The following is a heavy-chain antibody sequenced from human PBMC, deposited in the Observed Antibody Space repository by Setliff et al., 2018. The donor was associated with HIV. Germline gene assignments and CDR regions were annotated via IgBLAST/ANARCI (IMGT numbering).Heavy chain of an antibody. J-gene: IGHJ5*02. CDR1: GGSFSGSY. Sequence: PSPTLSLTCAVYGGSFSGSYWSWVRQPPGKGLEWIGEINHSGRTNYNPSLKGRVIMSEDTSKNHFSLTLNSVTAADTAVYFCARGPYSRKFDPWGQGTLVTVSS. CDR3: ARGPYSRKFDP. D-gene: IGHD1-26*01. V-gene: IGHV4-34*01. CDR2: INHSGRT.